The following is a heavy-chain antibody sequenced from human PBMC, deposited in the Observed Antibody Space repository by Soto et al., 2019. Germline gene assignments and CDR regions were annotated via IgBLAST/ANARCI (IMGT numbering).Heavy chain of an antibody. Sequence: SETLSLTCTVSGGSISSYYWSWIRQPPGKGLEWIGYIYYSGSTNYNPSLKSRVNISVDTSKNQFSLKLSTVTAADTAVYYCARHRYYYGSGSYYLDYWGQGTLVTVSS. CDR2: IYYSGST. CDR3: ARHRYYYGSGSYYLDY. CDR1: GGSISSYY. D-gene: IGHD3-10*01. V-gene: IGHV4-59*08. J-gene: IGHJ4*02.